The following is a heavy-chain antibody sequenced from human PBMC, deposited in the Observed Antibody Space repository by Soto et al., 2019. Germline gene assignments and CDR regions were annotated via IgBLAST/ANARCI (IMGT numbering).Heavy chain of an antibody. V-gene: IGHV4-34*01. CDR3: ASGYDSSGYYAY. Sequence: SETPSLTCAVYGGSFNGYYWSWIRQPPGKGLEWIGEINHSGSTNYNPSLKSRVTISVDTSKNQFSLKLSSVTAADTAVYYCASGYDSSGYYAYWGQGTLVT. J-gene: IGHJ4*02. D-gene: IGHD3-22*01. CDR2: INHSGST. CDR1: GGSFNGYY.